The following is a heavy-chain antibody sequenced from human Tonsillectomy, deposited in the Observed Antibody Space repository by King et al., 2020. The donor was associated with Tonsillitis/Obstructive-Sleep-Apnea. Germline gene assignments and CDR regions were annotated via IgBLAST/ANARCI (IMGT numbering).Heavy chain of an antibody. J-gene: IGHJ4*02. V-gene: IGHV1-69*01. CDR1: GGTFSSYA. CDR3: ARDASSGVESDY. D-gene: IGHD2-8*01. CDR2: IIPIFGTP. Sequence: QLVQSGAEVKKPGSSLKVSCKASGGTFSSYAISWVRQAPGQGLEWMGGIIPIFGTPNYAQKFQGRVTITADESTSTAYMELRSLRSEDTAVYYCARDASSGVESDYWGQGTLVTVSS.